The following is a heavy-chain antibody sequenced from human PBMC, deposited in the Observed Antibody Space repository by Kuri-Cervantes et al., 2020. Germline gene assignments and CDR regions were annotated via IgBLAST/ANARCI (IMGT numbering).Heavy chain of an antibody. Sequence: GGSLRLSCAASGFAFSNHAMHWVRQAPGKGLEWVAFISYDGNDKYYADSVKGRFTISRDNSKNTLYLQMNSLRAEDTAVYYCAKDLAVEWFGELPDWFDPWGREPWSPSPQ. CDR1: GFAFSNHA. D-gene: IGHD3-10*01. J-gene: IGHJ5*02. CDR2: ISYDGNDK. V-gene: IGHV3-30*01. CDR3: AKDLAVEWFGELPDWFDP.